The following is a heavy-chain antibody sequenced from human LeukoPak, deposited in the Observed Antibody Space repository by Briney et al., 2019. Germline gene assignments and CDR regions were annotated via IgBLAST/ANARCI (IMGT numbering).Heavy chain of an antibody. CDR1: GYTLTDYY. D-gene: IGHD3-22*01. J-gene: IGHJ4*02. Sequence: ASVKVSCKASGYTLTDYYMHWVRQAPGQGLEWMGWINPNSGGTNYAQKFQGWVTMTRDTSISTAYMELSRLRSDDTAVYYCARDGDSSGYDEFDYWGQGTLVTVSS. CDR3: ARDGDSSGYDEFDY. CDR2: INPNSGGT. V-gene: IGHV1-2*04.